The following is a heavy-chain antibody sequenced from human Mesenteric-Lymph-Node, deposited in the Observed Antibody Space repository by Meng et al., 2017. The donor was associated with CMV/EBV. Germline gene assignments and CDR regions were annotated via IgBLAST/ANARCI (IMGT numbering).Heavy chain of an antibody. D-gene: IGHD3-10*01. J-gene: IGHJ5*02. CDR1: GYRFPNYG. V-gene: IGHV7-4-1*02. CDR2: INTNTGNP. Sequence: SGYRFPNYGMNWVRQAPGQGLEWMGRINTNTGNPTYAQGFTGRFVFSLDTSVSTAYLQISGLKSEDTAVYYCARDNAGSRAYYNWLDPWGQGTLVTVSS. CDR3: ARDNAGSRAYYNWLDP.